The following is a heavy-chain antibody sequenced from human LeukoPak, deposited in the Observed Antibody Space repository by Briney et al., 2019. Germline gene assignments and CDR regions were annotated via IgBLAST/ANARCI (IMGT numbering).Heavy chain of an antibody. CDR1: GDSVSSNSAA. J-gene: IGHJ4*02. CDR2: TYYRSKWYN. Sequence: SQTLSLTCAISGDSVSSNSAAWNWIRQSPSRGLEWLGRTYYRSKWYNDYAVSVKSRITINPDTSKNQFSLQLNSVTPEDTAVYYCARGGIMVRGVQYYFDYWGQGTLVTVSS. D-gene: IGHD3-10*01. V-gene: IGHV6-1*01. CDR3: ARGGIMVRGVQYYFDY.